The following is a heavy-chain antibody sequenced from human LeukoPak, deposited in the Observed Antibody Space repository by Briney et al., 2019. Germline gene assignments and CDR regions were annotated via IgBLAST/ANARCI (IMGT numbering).Heavy chain of an antibody. CDR1: GLTFSSYS. CDR3: ARGSGYCGGDCYPRPYYYYYGMDV. J-gene: IGHJ6*02. Sequence: PGGSLRLSCAASGLTFSSYSMNWVRQAPGKGLEWVSSISSSSSYIYYADSVKGRFTISRDNAKNSLYLQMNSLRAEDTAVYYRARGSGYCGGDCYPRPYYYYYGMDVWGQGTTVTVSS. V-gene: IGHV3-21*01. D-gene: IGHD2-21*02. CDR2: ISSSSSYI.